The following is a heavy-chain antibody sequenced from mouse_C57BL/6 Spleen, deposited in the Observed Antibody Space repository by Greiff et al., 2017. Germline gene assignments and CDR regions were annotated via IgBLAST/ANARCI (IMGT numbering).Heavy chain of an antibody. V-gene: IGHV1-82*01. D-gene: IGHD2-12*01. CDR2: SYPGDGDT. CDR3: ARTYYSLMDY. Sequence: VQLQQSGPELVKPGASVKISCKASGYAFSSSWMNWVKQRPGKGLEWIGRSYPGDGDTNYNGKFKGKATLTADKSSSTAYMQLSSLTSEDSAVYFCARTYYSLMDYWGQGTSVTVSS. CDR1: GYAFSSSW. J-gene: IGHJ4*01.